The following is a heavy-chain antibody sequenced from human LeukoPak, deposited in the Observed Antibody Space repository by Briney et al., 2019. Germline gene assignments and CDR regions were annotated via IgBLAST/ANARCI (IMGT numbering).Heavy chain of an antibody. V-gene: IGHV1-69*13. D-gene: IGHD2-2*01. CDR3: ARASPWGVVVPAAGFDY. Sequence: SVRVSCKASGGTFSSYAISWVRQAPGQGLEWMGGIIPIFGTANYAQKFQGRVTITADESTSTAYMELSSLRSEDTAVYYCARASPWGVVVPAAGFDYWGQGTLVTVSS. CDR1: GGTFSSYA. J-gene: IGHJ4*02. CDR2: IIPIFGTA.